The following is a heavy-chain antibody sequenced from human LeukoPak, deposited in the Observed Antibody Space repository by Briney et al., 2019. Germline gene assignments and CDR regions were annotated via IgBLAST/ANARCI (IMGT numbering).Heavy chain of an antibody. CDR3: AREAGYYGSGSYYFDY. D-gene: IGHD3-10*01. Sequence: SETLSLTCAVSGYSISSGYYWGWIRQPPGKGLEWIGSIYHSGSTYYNPSLKSRVTISVDTSKNQFSLKLSSVTAADTAVYYCAREAGYYGSGSYYFDYWGQGTLVTVSS. J-gene: IGHJ4*02. V-gene: IGHV4-38-2*02. CDR2: IYHSGST. CDR1: GYSISSGYY.